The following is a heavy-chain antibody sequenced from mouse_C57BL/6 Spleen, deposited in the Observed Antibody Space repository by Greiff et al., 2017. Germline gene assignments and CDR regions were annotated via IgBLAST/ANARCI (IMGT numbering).Heavy chain of an antibody. J-gene: IGHJ4*01. D-gene: IGHD1-1*01. V-gene: IGHV1-69*01. CDR1: GYTFTSYW. CDR3: ARFITRTWYAMDY. Sequence: QVQLQQPGAELVMPGASVKLSCKASGYTFTSYWMHWVKQRPGQGLKWIGEIDPSDSYTNYNQKFKGKSTLTVDKSSSTAYMQLSSLTSEDSAVYYCARFITRTWYAMDYRGQGTSVTVSS. CDR2: IDPSDSYT.